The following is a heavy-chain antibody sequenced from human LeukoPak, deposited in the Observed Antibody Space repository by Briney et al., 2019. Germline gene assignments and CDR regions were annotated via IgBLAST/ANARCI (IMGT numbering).Heavy chain of an antibody. Sequence: SKTLSLTCTVSGGSISSYYWSWIRQPPGKGLEWIGYIYYSGSTNYNPSLKSRVTISVDTSKNQFSLKLSSVTAADTAVYYCAREKLGSYLDAFDIWGQGTMVTVSS. CDR2: IYYSGST. D-gene: IGHD1-26*01. CDR1: GGSISSYY. V-gene: IGHV4-59*01. CDR3: AREKLGSYLDAFDI. J-gene: IGHJ3*02.